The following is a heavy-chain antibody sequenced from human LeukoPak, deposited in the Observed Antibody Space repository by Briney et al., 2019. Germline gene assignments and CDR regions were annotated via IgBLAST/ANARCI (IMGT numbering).Heavy chain of an antibody. J-gene: IGHJ4*02. D-gene: IGHD5-24*01. CDR2: ISETGGTI. CDR3: AREMTIITYSFDS. V-gene: IGHV3-23*01. Sequence: GGSLRLSCAASGFTFSNNAMSWVRQAPGKGLEWVSAISETGGTIHYADSVRGRFIISRDNSKNTLYLQMNSLRAEDTAVYYCAREMTIITYSFDSWGQGTLVTVSS. CDR1: GFTFSNNA.